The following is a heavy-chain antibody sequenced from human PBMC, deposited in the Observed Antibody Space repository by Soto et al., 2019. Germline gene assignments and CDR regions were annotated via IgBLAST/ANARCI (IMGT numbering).Heavy chain of an antibody. CDR2: IIPIFGTA. V-gene: IGHV1-69*13. J-gene: IGHJ3*02. CDR3: ARGVVISDAFDI. Sequence: GASVKVSCKASGYTLSSYAISWVRQAPGQGLEWMGGIIPIFGTANYAQKFQGRVTITADESTSTAYMELSSLRSEDTAVYYCARGVVISDAFDIWGQGTMVTVSS. D-gene: IGHD3-3*01. CDR1: GYTLSSYA.